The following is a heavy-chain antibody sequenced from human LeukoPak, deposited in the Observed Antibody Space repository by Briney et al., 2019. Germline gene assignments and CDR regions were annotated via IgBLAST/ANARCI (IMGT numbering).Heavy chain of an antibody. V-gene: IGHV4-59*01. CDR1: GGSISSYY. CDR3: ARARTAVAGRADAFDI. D-gene: IGHD6-19*01. CDR2: IYYSGST. J-gene: IGHJ3*02. Sequence: PSETLSLTCTVSGGSISSYYWSWIRQPPGKGLEWIGYIYYSGSTNYNPSLKSRVTISVDTSKNQFSLKLSSVTAADTAVYYCARARTAVAGRADAFDIWGQGTMVTVSS.